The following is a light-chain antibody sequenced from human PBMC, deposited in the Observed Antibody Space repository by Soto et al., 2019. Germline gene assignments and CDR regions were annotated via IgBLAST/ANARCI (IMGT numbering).Light chain of an antibody. CDR1: SSNIGNNY. CDR3: GTWDSSLSAGGV. V-gene: IGLV1-51*01. Sequence: QSVLTQSPSVSAAPGQKVTISCSGSSSNIGNNYVSWYQQLPGTAPKLLIYDNNKRPSGIPDRFSGSKSGTSATLGITGLQTGDEADYYCGTWDSSLSAGGVFGTGTKVTDL. J-gene: IGLJ1*01. CDR2: DNN.